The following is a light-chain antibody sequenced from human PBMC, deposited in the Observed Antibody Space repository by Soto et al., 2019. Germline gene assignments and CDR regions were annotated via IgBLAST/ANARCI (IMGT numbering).Light chain of an antibody. V-gene: IGKV3-11*01. CDR1: QSVSSY. CDR2: DAS. J-gene: IGKJ5*01. Sequence: EVVLTLSAATLSLSPWERATLSCRASQSVSSYLAWYQQKPGQAPRILIYDASNRATGIPARFSGSGSGTDFTLTISSLEPEDFAVYYCQQRSNWPPITFGQGTRLEIK. CDR3: QQRSNWPPIT.